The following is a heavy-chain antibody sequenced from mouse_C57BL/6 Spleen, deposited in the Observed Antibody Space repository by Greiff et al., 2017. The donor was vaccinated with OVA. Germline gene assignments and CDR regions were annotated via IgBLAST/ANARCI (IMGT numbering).Heavy chain of an antibody. J-gene: IGHJ4*01. CDR2: FFPGSGSI. D-gene: IGHD2-1*01. Sequence: QVQLQQSGAELVKPGASVKLSCKASGYTFTEYTIHWVKQRSGQGLVWIGWFFPGSGSIKYNEKVKGKGTLTADKSSRNSYMELRRLTSEESAVYLCARHEDHGKPSAMDHLGQGNSATGS. CDR3: ARHEDHGKPSAMDH. V-gene: IGHV1-62-2*01. CDR1: GYTFTEYT.